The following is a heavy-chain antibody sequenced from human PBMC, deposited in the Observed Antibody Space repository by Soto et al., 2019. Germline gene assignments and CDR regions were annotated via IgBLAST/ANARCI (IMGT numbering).Heavy chain of an antibody. CDR2: TYYRSKWYN. V-gene: IGHV6-1*01. J-gene: IGHJ6*02. CDR3: ALGYLWFGTQPGTYGMDV. CDR1: GDSVSSNSAA. D-gene: IGHD3-10*01. Sequence: PSQTLSLTCAISGDSVSSNSAAWNWIRQSPSRGLEWLGRTYYRSKWYNDYAVSVKSRITINPDTSKNQFSLQLSSVTPEDTAVYYCALGYLWFGTQPGTYGMDVWGQGTTVTVSS.